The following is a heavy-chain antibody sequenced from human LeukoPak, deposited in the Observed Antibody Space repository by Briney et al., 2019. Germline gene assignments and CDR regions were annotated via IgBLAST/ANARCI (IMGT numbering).Heavy chain of an antibody. Sequence: SVTLSLTCTVSGGSISSYYWSWIRQPPGKGLKWIGYIYYSGSTNYNPSLKSRVTISVDTSKNQFSLKLSSVTAADTAVYYCARGEQQLVPDYWGQGTLVTVSS. V-gene: IGHV4-59*01. CDR3: ARGEQQLVPDY. CDR2: IYYSGST. D-gene: IGHD6-13*01. CDR1: GGSISSYY. J-gene: IGHJ4*02.